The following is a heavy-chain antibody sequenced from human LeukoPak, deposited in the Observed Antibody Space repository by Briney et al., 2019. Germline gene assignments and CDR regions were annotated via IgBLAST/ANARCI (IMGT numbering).Heavy chain of an antibody. Sequence: SQTLSLTCAISGDSVSSNSAAWNWIRQSPSRGLEWLGRTYYRSKWYNDYAVSVKSRITINPDTSKNQFSLQLNSVTPEDTAAYYCARDLETCSSTSCYDDAFDIWGQGTMVTVSS. CDR1: GDSVSSNSAA. CDR3: ARDLETCSSTSCYDDAFDI. D-gene: IGHD2-2*01. V-gene: IGHV6-1*01. J-gene: IGHJ3*02. CDR2: TYYRSKWYN.